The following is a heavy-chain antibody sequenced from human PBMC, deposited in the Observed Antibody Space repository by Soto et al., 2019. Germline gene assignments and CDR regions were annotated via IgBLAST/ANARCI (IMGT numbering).Heavy chain of an antibody. CDR2: ISGSGVST. Sequence: GGSLRLSCAASGFTFSSYGMSWVRQAPGKGLEWVSAISGSGVSTYYADSVKGRFTISRDNSKNTLYLQMNSLRAEDTAVYYCAKDYTGLGVVVITDTFDYWGQGTLLTVSS. J-gene: IGHJ4*02. CDR3: AKDYTGLGVVVITDTFDY. V-gene: IGHV3-23*01. D-gene: IGHD3-22*01. CDR1: GFTFSSYG.